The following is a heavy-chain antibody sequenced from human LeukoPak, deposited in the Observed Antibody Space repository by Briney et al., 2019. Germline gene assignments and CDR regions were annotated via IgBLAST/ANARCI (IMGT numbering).Heavy chain of an antibody. D-gene: IGHD6-19*01. J-gene: IGHJ5*02. CDR1: GYNFTNYD. CDR3: AREKFRWAVAGTDWFDP. CDR2: MNPKSGNT. Sequence: GASVKVSCKTSGYNFTNYDIFWVRQATGQGLEWMGWMNPKSGNTGYAQKFQGRVSMTGNTSTDAAYMELSSLRSDDTAVYYCAREKFRWAVAGTDWFDPWGQGTLVTVSS. V-gene: IGHV1-8*01.